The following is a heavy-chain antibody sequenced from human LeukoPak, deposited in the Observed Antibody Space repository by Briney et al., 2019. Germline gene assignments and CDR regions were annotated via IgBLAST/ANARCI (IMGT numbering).Heavy chain of an antibody. J-gene: IGHJ4*02. CDR1: GYTLTGYY. CDR3: ARDREGVGAVTDY. D-gene: IGHD1-26*01. V-gene: IGHV1-2*02. CDR2: INPNSGGT. Sequence: GASVKVSCKASGYTLTGYYMHWVRQAPGQGLEWMGWINPNSGGTNYAQKFQGRVTMTRDTSISTAYMEPSRLRSDDTAVYYCARDREGVGAVTDYWGQGTLVTVSS.